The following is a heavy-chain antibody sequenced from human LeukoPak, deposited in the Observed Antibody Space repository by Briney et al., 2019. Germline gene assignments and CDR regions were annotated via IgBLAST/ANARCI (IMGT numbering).Heavy chain of an antibody. V-gene: IGHV4-61*02. D-gene: IGHD3-10*01. CDR2: MYTSGST. CDR1: GGSISSGSYY. J-gene: IGHJ4*02. CDR3: ARDRGLYGGFDY. Sequence: SETLSLTCIVSGGSISSGSYYWRWIRQPAGRGLEWIGRMYTSGSTNNNPSLKSRVTISVDTSKNQFSLKLSSVTAADTAVYYCARDRGLYGGFDYWGQGTLVTVSS.